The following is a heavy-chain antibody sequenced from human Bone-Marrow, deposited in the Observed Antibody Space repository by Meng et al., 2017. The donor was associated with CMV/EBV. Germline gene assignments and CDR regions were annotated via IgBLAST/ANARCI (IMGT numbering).Heavy chain of an antibody. V-gene: IGHV1-69*10. Sequence: SVKVSCKASGGTFSSYAISWVRQAPGQGLEWMGGIIPILGIANYAQKFQGRVTITADKSTSTAYMELSSLRSEDTAVYYCARSTGTMMAFDIWGQGTMVPVSS. D-gene: IGHD1-1*01. J-gene: IGHJ3*02. CDR3: ARSTGTMMAFDI. CDR2: IIPILGIA. CDR1: GGTFSSYA.